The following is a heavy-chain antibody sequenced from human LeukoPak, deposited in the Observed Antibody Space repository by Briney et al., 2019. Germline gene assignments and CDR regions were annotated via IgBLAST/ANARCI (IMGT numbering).Heavy chain of an antibody. D-gene: IGHD6-13*01. Sequence: ETLSLTCTVSGGSISSSSYYWGWIRQPPGKGLEWIGTIYYNGNTYYNPSLKSRVTISVDTSKNQFSLKLSSVTAADTAVYYCASYAAAAGDLDYWGQGTLLTVSS. CDR1: GGSISSSSYY. V-gene: IGHV4-39*01. J-gene: IGHJ4*02. CDR2: IYYNGNT. CDR3: ASYAAAAGDLDY.